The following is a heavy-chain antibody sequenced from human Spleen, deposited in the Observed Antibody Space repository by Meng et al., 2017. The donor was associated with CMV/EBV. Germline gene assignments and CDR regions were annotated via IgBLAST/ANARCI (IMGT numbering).Heavy chain of an antibody. CDR3: ARVPPYYDFWSGYSNYYGMDV. CDR2: ISSSGSTI. J-gene: IGHJ6*02. Sequence: GESLKISCAASGFTISDYSMIWVRQAPGRGLEWVSYISSSGSTIYYADSVKGRFTISRDNAKNSLYLQMNSLRAEDTAVYYCARVPPYYDFWSGYSNYYGMDVWGQGTTVTVSS. D-gene: IGHD3-3*01. V-gene: IGHV3-48*04. CDR1: GFTISDYS.